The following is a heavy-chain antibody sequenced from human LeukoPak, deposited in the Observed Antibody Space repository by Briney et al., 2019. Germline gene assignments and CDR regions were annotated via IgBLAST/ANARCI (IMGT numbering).Heavy chain of an antibody. V-gene: IGHV3-30*04. CDR3: AKGRRAPLVGTITKSWIDY. J-gene: IGHJ4*02. Sequence: GGSLRLSCAASRFTFSSYVMHWVRQAPGKGLEWVAIISYDGSNEYYADSVKGRFTISRDNSKNTLYLQMNSLRAEDTAVYYCAKGRRAPLVGTITKSWIDYWGQGTLVTVSS. D-gene: IGHD1-7*01. CDR2: ISYDGSNE. CDR1: RFTFSSYV.